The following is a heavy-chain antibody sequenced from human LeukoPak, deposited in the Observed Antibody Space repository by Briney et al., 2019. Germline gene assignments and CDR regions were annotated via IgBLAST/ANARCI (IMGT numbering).Heavy chain of an antibody. CDR1: GFTFSSYG. V-gene: IGHV3-30*03. D-gene: IGHD4-17*01. Sequence: GRSLRLSCAASGFTFSSYGMHWVRQAPGKGLEWVAVISYDGSNKYYADSVKGRFTISRDNSKNTLYLQMNSLRAEDTAVYYCAGGGAHGDYDYWGQGTLVTVSS. CDR3: AGGGAHGDYDY. J-gene: IGHJ4*02. CDR2: ISYDGSNK.